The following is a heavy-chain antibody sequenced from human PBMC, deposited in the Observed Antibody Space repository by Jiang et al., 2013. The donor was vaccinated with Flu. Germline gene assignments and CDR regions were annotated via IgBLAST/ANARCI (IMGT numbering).Heavy chain of an antibody. CDR3: ARPDSTGTTPFEY. J-gene: IGHJ4*02. D-gene: IGHD1-7*01. Sequence: VQLVESGGGVVQPGKSLRLSCEASGFAFRSYGMHWVRQAAGKGLEWVAIIYYDESKEYYSDSVRGRFTISRDNSKNMLYLEMNSLRAEDTAVYYCARPDSTGTTPFEYWGQGPWSPSPQ. V-gene: IGHV3-33*01. CDR2: IYYDESKE. CDR1: GFAFRSYG.